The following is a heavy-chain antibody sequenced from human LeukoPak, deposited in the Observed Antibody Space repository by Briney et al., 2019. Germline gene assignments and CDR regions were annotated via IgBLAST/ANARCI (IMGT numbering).Heavy chain of an antibody. J-gene: IGHJ6*02. Sequence: SETLSLTCAVSGGSISSSNWWSWVRQPPGEGLEWIGEIYHSGSTNYNPSLKSRVTISVDKSKNQFSLKLSSVTAADTAVYYCARDSPLYYDILTGYPRGYGMDVWGQGTTVTVSS. D-gene: IGHD3-9*01. V-gene: IGHV4-4*02. CDR3: ARDSPLYYDILTGYPRGYGMDV. CDR1: GGSISSSNW. CDR2: IYHSGST.